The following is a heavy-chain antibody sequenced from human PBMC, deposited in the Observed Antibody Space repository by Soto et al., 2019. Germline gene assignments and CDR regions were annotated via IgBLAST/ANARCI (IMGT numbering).Heavy chain of an antibody. V-gene: IGHV3-30*03. Sequence: GGSLRLSCAASGFTFSSYGMHWVRQAPGKGLEWVAVISNDGNNKYQADSVKGRFIISRDNSKNTLYLQMNSLRAEDTAVYYCAAAPRSDYYDSSGYYSWFDPWGQGTLVTVSS. D-gene: IGHD3-22*01. CDR1: GFTFSSYG. CDR3: AAAPRSDYYDSSGYYSWFDP. CDR2: ISNDGNNK. J-gene: IGHJ5*02.